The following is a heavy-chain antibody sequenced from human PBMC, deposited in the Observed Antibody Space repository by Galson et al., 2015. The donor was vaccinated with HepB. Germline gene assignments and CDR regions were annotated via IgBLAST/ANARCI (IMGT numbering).Heavy chain of an antibody. CDR2: IRSKAYGGTT. V-gene: IGHV3-49*04. D-gene: IGHD5-24*01. Sequence: SLRLSCAASGFTFGDYAMSWVRQAPGKGLEWVGFIRSKAYGGTTEYAASVKGRFTISRDDSKSIAYLQMNSLKTEDTAVYYCTRAPGRERWLQMGGYFDYWGQGTLVTVSS. J-gene: IGHJ4*02. CDR3: TRAPGRERWLQMGGYFDY. CDR1: GFTFGDYA.